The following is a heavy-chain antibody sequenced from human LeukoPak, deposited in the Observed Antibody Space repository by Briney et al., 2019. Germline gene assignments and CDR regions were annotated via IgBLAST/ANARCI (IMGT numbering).Heavy chain of an antibody. V-gene: IGHV4-39*01. CDR2: TSHSGTT. Sequence: SETLSLTCTVSGGSTTTSSYYWGWVRQPPGKGLEWIGCTSHSGTTFYSPSLRSRVSISVDTSNSQFSLKLSSMTATDTAVYYCAKTTRASIRSAFDIWGHGTLVTVSS. CDR3: AKTTRASIRSAFDI. J-gene: IGHJ3*02. D-gene: IGHD1-7*01. CDR1: GGSTTTSSYY.